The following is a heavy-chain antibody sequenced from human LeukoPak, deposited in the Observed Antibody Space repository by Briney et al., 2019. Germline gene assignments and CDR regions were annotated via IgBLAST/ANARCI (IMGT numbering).Heavy chain of an antibody. CDR1: GFTFSSYA. CDR2: IGAGGTFT. Sequence: GGSLRLSCTASGFTFSSYAMNWVRQAPGKGLEWVSGIGAGGTFTYYADSVKGRFTIFRDNSRNTLYLQMNSLRADDTAVYYCAKDLDYTTYGYYSDYWGQGTLVTVSS. V-gene: IGHV3-23*01. D-gene: IGHD4-11*01. J-gene: IGHJ4*02. CDR3: AKDLDYTTYGYYSDY.